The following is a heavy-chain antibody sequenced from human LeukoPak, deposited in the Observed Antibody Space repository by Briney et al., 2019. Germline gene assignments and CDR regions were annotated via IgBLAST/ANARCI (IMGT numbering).Heavy chain of an antibody. CDR3: ARDSGSGYYYVG. D-gene: IGHD3-22*01. J-gene: IGHJ4*02. V-gene: IGHV3-73*01. Sequence: PGGSLKLSCAASGFTFSGSAMHWVRQASGKGLEWVGRIRSKANSYATAYAASVKGRFTISRDDSKNTAYLQMNSLKTEDTAVYYCARDSGSGYYYVGWGQGTLVTVSS. CDR2: IRSKANSYAT. CDR1: GFTFSGSA.